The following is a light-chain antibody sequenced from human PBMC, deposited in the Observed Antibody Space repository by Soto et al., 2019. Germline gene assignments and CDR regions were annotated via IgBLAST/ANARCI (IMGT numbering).Light chain of an antibody. CDR1: QSVSSSY. CDR2: GAS. Sequence: EIVLTQSPGTLSLSPGERATLSCRASQSVSSSYLARYQQKPGQAPRLLIYGASSRATGIPDRFSGSGSGTDFTPTISRLEPEDFAVYYCHYHGSSPEFAFGPGTRLEIK. CDR3: HYHGSSPEFA. J-gene: IGKJ5*01. V-gene: IGKV3-20*01.